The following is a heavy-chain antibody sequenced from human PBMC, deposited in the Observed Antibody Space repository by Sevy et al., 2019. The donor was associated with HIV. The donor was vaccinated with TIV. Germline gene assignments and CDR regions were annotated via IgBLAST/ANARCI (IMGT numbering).Heavy chain of an antibody. Sequence: GGSLRLSCAASGFIVSSNYMTWVRQAPGKGLEWVSVIYSGGNTYYADSVKGRFTISRDNSKNTLYLQMNSLRAEDTAVYYCARDRRGYCSSTSCYPYGMDVWGQGTTVTVSS. CDR3: ARDRRGYCSSTSCYPYGMDV. D-gene: IGHD2-2*01. CDR2: IYSGGNT. CDR1: GFIVSSNY. J-gene: IGHJ6*02. V-gene: IGHV3-53*01.